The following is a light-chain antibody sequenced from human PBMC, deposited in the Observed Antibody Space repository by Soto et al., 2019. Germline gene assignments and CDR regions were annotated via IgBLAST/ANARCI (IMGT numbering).Light chain of an antibody. CDR3: QQDDSSPT. J-gene: IGKJ1*01. CDR1: QSVSSSY. CDR2: GAS. V-gene: IGKV3-20*01. Sequence: EIVLTQSPGTLSLSPGERATLSCRASQSVSSSYLAWYQQKPGQAPRLLIYGASSRATGIPDRFSGSGSGTDFTLTISRLEPEDFAVYYCQQDDSSPTFGQGTKVEIK.